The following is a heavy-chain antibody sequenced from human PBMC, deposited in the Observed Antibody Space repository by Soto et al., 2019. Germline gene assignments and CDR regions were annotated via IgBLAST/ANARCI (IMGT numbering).Heavy chain of an antibody. V-gene: IGHV3-15*07. J-gene: IGHJ6*02. D-gene: IGHD3-16*01. CDR2: IKRKTDGGTT. Sequence: GGSLRLSCAASGFTFSNAWMNWVRQAPGKGLEWVGRIKRKTDGGTTDYAAPVKGRFTISRDDSKNTLYLQMNSLETEDTAVYYCNTRGLLYASYGMDVWGQGTTVTVSS. CDR3: NTRGLLYASYGMDV. CDR1: GFTFSNAW.